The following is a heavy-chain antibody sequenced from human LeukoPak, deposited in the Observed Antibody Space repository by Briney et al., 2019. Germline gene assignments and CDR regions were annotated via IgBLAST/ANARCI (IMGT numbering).Heavy chain of an antibody. J-gene: IGHJ4*02. Sequence: GGSLRLSCAASGFTFSSYAMSWVRQAPGKGLEWVSAISGSGDDTYYADSVRGRFTISRDNSKNTLYLQMSSLRAEDTARYYWAKKRSGIPGDEALDYSGQGTLVTVSS. CDR1: GFTFSSYA. CDR2: ISGSGDDT. CDR3: AKKRSGIPGDEALDY. D-gene: IGHD2-21*01. V-gene: IGHV3-23*01.